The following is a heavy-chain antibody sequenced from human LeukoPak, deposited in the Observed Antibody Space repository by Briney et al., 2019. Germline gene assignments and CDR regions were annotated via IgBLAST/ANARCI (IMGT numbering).Heavy chain of an antibody. V-gene: IGHV3-33*06. CDR2: IWYDGSNK. CDR1: GFTFSSYG. CDR3: AKRIAVAGNIAYGMDV. J-gene: IGHJ6*02. Sequence: GGSLRLSCAASGFTFSSYGMHWVRQAPGKGLEWVAVIWYDGSNKYYADSVKGRFTISRDNSKNTLYLQMNSLRAEDTAVYYCAKRIAVAGNIAYGMDVWGQGTTVTVSS. D-gene: IGHD6-19*01.